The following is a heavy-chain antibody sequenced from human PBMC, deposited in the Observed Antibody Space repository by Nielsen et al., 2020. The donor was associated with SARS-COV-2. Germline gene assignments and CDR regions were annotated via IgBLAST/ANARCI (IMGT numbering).Heavy chain of an antibody. D-gene: IGHD1-26*01. V-gene: IGHV3-30*04. CDR2: ISYDGSNK. J-gene: IGHJ4*02. CDR3: AKKNARQWELLGDVFDY. Sequence: GGSLRLSCAASGFTFSSYAMHWVRQAPGKGLEWVAVISYDGSNKYYADSVKGRFTISRDNSKNTLYLQMNSLRAEDTAVYYCAKKNARQWELLGDVFDYWGQGTLVTVSS. CDR1: GFTFSSYA.